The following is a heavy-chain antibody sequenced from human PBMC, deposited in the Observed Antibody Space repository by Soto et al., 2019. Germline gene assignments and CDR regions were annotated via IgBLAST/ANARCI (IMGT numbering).Heavy chain of an antibody. Sequence: QVQLVQSGAEVKRPGATVKVSCKASGYSLSSYTIHWVRQAPGHGLEWVGIISLSGGNANYAQKLQGRVAMSRETSTNTIFMELSSLTSDDTAVYYCARAPYSRSSFRFDYWGQGTLVTVSS. J-gene: IGHJ4*02. CDR2: ISLSGGNA. D-gene: IGHD6-6*01. CDR1: GYSLSSYT. CDR3: ARAPYSRSSFRFDY. V-gene: IGHV1-46*01.